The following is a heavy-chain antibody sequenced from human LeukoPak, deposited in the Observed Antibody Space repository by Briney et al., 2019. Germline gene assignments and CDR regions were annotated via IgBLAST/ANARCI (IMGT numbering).Heavy chain of an antibody. CDR1: GYTFTGYL. CDR2: INPNSGAT. CDR3: ARGGDIAARPLGY. D-gene: IGHD6-6*01. J-gene: IGHJ4*01. Sequence: EASVKVSCKASGYTFTGYLIHWVRQAPGQGLEWMGWINPNSGATTYAQKFQGRVTMTGDTSITTAHMEVGSLKSDDTAVYYCARGGDIAARPLGYWGQEPWSPSPQ. V-gene: IGHV1-2*02.